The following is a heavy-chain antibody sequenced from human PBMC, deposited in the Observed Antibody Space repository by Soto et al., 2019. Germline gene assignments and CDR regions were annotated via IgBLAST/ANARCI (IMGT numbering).Heavy chain of an antibody. CDR2: IYWDDDK. Sequence: QITLKESGPTLVKPTQTLTLTCTFSGFSLSTSGVSVGWIRQPPGKALEWLALIYWDDDKRYRPSLKSRLTHTKDTAKIHVVVTITNMTPVDSATNYCAHSAFQTVDFDYWGQGTLVTVSS. J-gene: IGHJ4*02. CDR1: GFSLSTSGVS. D-gene: IGHD1-1*01. CDR3: AHSAFQTVDFDY. V-gene: IGHV2-5*02.